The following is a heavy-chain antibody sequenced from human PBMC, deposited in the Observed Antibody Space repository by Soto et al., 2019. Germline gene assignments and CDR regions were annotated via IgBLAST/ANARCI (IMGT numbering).Heavy chain of an antibody. J-gene: IGHJ4*02. V-gene: IGHV1-3*01. CDR3: ARDLGFGLSDY. CDR1: GYTFTSYA. D-gene: IGHD3-10*01. CDR2: INAGNGNT. Sequence: QVQLVQSGAEVKKPGASVKVSCKASGYTFTSYAMHWVRQAPGHRLAWMAWINAGNGNTKYSQKFQGRVTITRDTSANTAYMELSSLRSEDTAVYYCARDLGFGLSDYWGQGTLVTVSS.